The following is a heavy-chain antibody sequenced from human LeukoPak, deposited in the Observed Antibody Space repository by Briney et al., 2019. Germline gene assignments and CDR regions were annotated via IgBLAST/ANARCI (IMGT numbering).Heavy chain of an antibody. CDR1: GFTFTTYI. CDR3: ARGAPCGGDCSSWFDH. D-gene: IGHD2-21*02. Sequence: GRSLRLSRAASGFTFTTYIMNWVRQAPGKGLEWVSSISISSTSIYYADSVKGRFTISRDNAKNTMNLQMNSLRAEDTAVYYCARGAPCGGDCSSWFDHWGQGTLVTVSS. CDR2: ISISSTSI. J-gene: IGHJ5*02. V-gene: IGHV3-21*01.